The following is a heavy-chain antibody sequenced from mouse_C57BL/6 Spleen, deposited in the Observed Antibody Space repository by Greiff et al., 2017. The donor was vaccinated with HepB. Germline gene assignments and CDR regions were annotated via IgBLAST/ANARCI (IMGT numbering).Heavy chain of an antibody. D-gene: IGHD1-1*01. CDR1: GYTFTDYY. CDR3: ARDYYGSLSLAWFAY. V-gene: IGHV1-26*01. Sequence: EVQLQQSGPELVKPGASVKISCKASGYTFTDYYMNWVKQSHGKSLEWIGDINPNNGGTSYNQKFKGKATLTVDKSSSTAYMELRSLTSEDSAVYYCARDYYGSLSLAWFAYWGQGTLVTVSA. CDR2: INPNNGGT. J-gene: IGHJ3*01.